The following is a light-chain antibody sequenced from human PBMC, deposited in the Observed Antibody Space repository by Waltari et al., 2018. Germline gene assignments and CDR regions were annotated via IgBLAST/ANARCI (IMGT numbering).Light chain of an antibody. Sequence: QSVLTQPPSASGTPGKGGTISCSGTSSNLGNNVVNWYQQVPGTAPKLLIYRNDLRPSGVPDRFSASKSGTSASLAISGLQSEDEAEYYCASWDDSLNGHWVFGGGTKVTVL. CDR2: RND. CDR1: SSNLGNNV. J-gene: IGLJ3*02. V-gene: IGLV1-44*01. CDR3: ASWDDSLNGHWV.